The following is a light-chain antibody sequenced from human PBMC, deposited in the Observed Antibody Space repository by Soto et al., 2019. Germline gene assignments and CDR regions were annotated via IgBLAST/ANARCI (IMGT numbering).Light chain of an antibody. J-gene: IGLJ3*02. V-gene: IGLV2-8*01. Sequence: QSVLTQPPSASGSPGQSVTISCTGTSSDVGGYNYVSWYQQHPGKAPKLMIYEVTKRPSGVPDRFSGSKSGNTASLTVSGLQAEDEADYYCATWDDSLSGWVFGGGTKLTVL. CDR2: EVT. CDR1: SSDVGGYNY. CDR3: ATWDDSLSGWV.